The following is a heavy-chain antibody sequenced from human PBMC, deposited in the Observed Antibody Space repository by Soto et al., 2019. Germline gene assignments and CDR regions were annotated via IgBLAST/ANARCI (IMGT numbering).Heavy chain of an antibody. CDR1: GGTLSSGGYS. CDR3: ARVPGP. CDR2: IYHSGST. D-gene: IGHD7-27*01. Sequence: SVTLSLTCAVAGGTLSSGGYSWSWIRQPPGKGLEWIGYIYHSGSTYYNPFPKSRVTISVDRSKNQFSLKLSSVTAADTAVYYCARVPGPWGQGTLVTVSS. V-gene: IGHV4-30-2*01. J-gene: IGHJ5*02.